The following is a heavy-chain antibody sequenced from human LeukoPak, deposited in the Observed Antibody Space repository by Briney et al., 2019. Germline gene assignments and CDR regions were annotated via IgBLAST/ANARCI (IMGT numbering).Heavy chain of an antibody. CDR2: IYGEDDK. D-gene: IGHD3-10*01. Sequence: ESGPTLVNPTQTLTLTCTFSGFSLSTSGVGVGWIRQPPGKALEWLALIYGEDDKRYSPSLKSRLTITKDTSKNQVVLTMTNMDPVDTATYYCAHHSTWYYYGSGRYNYFDYWGQGTLVTVSS. J-gene: IGHJ4*02. CDR1: GFSLSTSGVG. V-gene: IGHV2-5*02. CDR3: AHHSTWYYYGSGRYNYFDY.